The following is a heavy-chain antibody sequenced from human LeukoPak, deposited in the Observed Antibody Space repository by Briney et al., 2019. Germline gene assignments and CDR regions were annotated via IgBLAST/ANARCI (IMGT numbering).Heavy chain of an antibody. CDR3: ARHESRWLQLLD. CDR2: IYYSGST. V-gene: IGHV4-30-4*01. CDR1: GGSISSGDYY. J-gene: IGHJ4*02. D-gene: IGHD5-24*01. Sequence: SETLSLTCTVSGGSISSGDYYWSWIRQPPGKGLEWIGYIYYSGSTYYNPSLKSRVTISVDTSKNQFSLKLSSVTAADTAVYYCARHESRWLQLLDWGQGTRVTVSS.